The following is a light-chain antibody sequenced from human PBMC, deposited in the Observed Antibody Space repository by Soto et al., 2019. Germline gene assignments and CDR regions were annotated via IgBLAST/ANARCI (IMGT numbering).Light chain of an antibody. CDR1: SSDVGGYNY. Sequence: QSALTQPASVSGSPGQSITISCTGTSSDVGGYNYVSWYQQHPGKAPKLLIYEDSNRPSGVSNRFSGSKSGNTASLTISGLQAEDEADYYCSSYTSSSTLYVFGTGPKLTVL. V-gene: IGLV2-14*01. J-gene: IGLJ1*01. CDR2: EDS. CDR3: SSYTSSSTLYV.